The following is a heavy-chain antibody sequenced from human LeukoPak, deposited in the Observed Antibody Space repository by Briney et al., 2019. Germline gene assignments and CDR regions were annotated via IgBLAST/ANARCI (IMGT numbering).Heavy chain of an antibody. Sequence: SETLSLTCTVSGGSISGYYWSWIRQPPGKGLEWIGFIFYTGSTNYNPSLKSRVTISVDTSKNQFSLKLSSVTAADTAVYYCAREYSGYYYYWFDPWGQGTLVTVSS. V-gene: IGHV4-59*12. J-gene: IGHJ5*02. CDR2: IFYTGST. CDR1: GGSISGYY. D-gene: IGHD3-22*01. CDR3: AREYSGYYYYWFDP.